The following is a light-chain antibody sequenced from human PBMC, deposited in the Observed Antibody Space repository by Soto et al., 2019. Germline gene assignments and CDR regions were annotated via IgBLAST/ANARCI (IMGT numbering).Light chain of an antibody. Sequence: QSVLTQPPSASGTPGQRVTISCSGSSSNIGSNYVFWYQHLPGTASKLLIYRNNQRPSGVPDRFSGSKSGTSASLAISGLRSEDETDYYCAAWDDSLSSVVFGGGTKVTVL. CDR2: RNN. J-gene: IGLJ2*01. CDR1: SSNIGSNY. V-gene: IGLV1-47*01. CDR3: AAWDDSLSSVV.